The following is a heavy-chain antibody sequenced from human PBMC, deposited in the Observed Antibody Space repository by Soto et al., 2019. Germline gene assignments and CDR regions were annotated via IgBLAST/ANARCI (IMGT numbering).Heavy chain of an antibody. CDR3: ASNFYGGEYYYYYGMDV. J-gene: IGHJ6*02. D-gene: IGHD3-10*01. CDR2: ISAYNGNT. V-gene: IGHV1-18*04. CDR1: GYTFTSYG. Sequence: ASVKVSCKASGYTFTSYGISWVRQAPGQGLEWMGWISAYNGNTNYAQKLQGRVTMTTDTSTSTAYMELRSLRSDDAAVYYCASNFYGGEYYYYYGMDVWGQGTTVTVSS.